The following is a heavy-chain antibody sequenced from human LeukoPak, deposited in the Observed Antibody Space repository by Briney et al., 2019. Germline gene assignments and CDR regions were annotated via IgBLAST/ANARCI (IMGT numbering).Heavy chain of an antibody. CDR3: SRHVVTLVRGVNNRKEDRFDP. CDR1: GYSFNTYY. CDR2: INTDSGGT. Sequence: ASVKVSCKASGYSFNTYYMNWVRQAPGQGLEWLGWINTDSGGTNYAQKFLGRVTMTRDKANSTAYLELSGLRSDDTAVYYCSRHVVTLVRGVNNRKEDRFDPWGQGTLVSVSS. D-gene: IGHD3-10*01. J-gene: IGHJ5*02. V-gene: IGHV1-2*02.